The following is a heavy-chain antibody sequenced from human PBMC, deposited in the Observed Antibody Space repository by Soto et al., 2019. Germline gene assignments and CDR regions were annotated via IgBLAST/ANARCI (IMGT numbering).Heavy chain of an antibody. Sequence: PGGSLRLSCAASGFTFSNYAMHWVRQAPGKGLEWVSTINGSGDGTYYADSVKGRFTISRDNSKNTLYLQMNSLRAEDTAVYYCAKERLPSSGSYYTLFDYWGQGTLVTVSS. CDR3: AKERLPSSGSYYTLFDY. J-gene: IGHJ4*02. CDR2: INGSGDGT. D-gene: IGHD3-10*01. CDR1: GFTFSNYA. V-gene: IGHV3-23*01.